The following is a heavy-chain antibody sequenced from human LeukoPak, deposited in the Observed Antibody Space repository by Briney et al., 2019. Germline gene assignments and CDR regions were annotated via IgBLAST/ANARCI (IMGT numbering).Heavy chain of an antibody. V-gene: IGHV3-11*04. Sequence: PSETLSLTCTVSGGSISSSSYYWGWIRQPPGKGLEWISYISSGGTNIYYADSVKDRFTISRDNARNSLYLQMNSLRAEDTAVYYCARDGRGTCRSSSCSKGLNWFDPWGPGILVTVSS. CDR1: GGSISSSSYY. CDR3: ARDGRGTCRSSSCSKGLNWFDP. J-gene: IGHJ5*02. CDR2: ISSGGTNI. D-gene: IGHD2-2*01.